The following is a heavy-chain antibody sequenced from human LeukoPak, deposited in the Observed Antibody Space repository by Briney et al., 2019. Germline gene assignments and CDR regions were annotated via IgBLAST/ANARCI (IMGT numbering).Heavy chain of an antibody. Sequence: SETLSLTCTVSGGLISRYYWRWLRQPPGKGLEWIGYIYYSGSTKYKPSLKSRVTIAIATSKFQLSLDRLTVAASAAYVYSSARGRILGSVDNWGQGTMVTVSS. CDR2: IYYSGST. V-gene: IGHV4-59*01. D-gene: IGHD3-3*01. J-gene: IGHJ3*02. CDR1: GGLISRYY. CDR3: ARGRILGSVDN.